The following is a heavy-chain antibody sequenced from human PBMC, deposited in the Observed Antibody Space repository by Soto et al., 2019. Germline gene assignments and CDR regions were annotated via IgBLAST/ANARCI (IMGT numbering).Heavy chain of an antibody. CDR1: GFTFSSYD. V-gene: IGHV3-33*01. J-gene: IGHJ4*02. D-gene: IGHD2-2*01. CDR2: IRYDGSNK. Sequence: QVQVVESGGGVVQPGKSLRLSCAASGFTFSSYDVHWVRQAPGKGLEWVAVIRYDGSNKYYVDSVKGRFTISRDSSKNTVYLQMNSLRAEDTAVYYCAREGYCSSTTCYFDYWSQGTLVTVSS. CDR3: AREGYCSSTTCYFDY.